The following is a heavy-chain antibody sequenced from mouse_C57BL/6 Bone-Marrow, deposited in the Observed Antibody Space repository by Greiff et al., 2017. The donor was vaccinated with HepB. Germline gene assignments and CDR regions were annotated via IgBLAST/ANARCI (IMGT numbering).Heavy chain of an antibody. CDR3: TRDGGYYFDY. J-gene: IGHJ2*01. CDR2: ISSGGDYI. CDR1: GFTFSSYA. V-gene: IGHV5-9-1*02. Sequence: DVHLVESGEGLVKPGGSLKLSCAASGFTFSSYAMSWVRQTPEKRLEWVAYISSGGDYIYYADTVKGRFTISRDNARNTLYLQMSSLKSEDTAMYYCTRDGGYYFDYWGQGTTLTVSS. D-gene: IGHD1-1*02.